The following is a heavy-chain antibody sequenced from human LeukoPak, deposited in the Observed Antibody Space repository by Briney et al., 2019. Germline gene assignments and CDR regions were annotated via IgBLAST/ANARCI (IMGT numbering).Heavy chain of an antibody. V-gene: IGHV3-74*01. J-gene: IGHJ4*02. CDR2: VNGAGSRA. CDR1: GFTFSSYW. CDR3: GSGIAPEDSAAIEY. D-gene: IGHD2-21*01. Sequence: GGSLRLSCAASGFTFSSYWMYWVRQAPGKGLVWVSRVNGAGSRAIYADSVKGRFTISRDNARDTLYLQTNSLRVEDTAVYYCGSGIAPEDSAAIEYWGQGTLVTVSS.